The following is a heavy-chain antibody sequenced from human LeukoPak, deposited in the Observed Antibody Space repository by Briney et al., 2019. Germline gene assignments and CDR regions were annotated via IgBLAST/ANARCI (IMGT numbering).Heavy chain of an antibody. Sequence: ASVKVSCKAFGGTFSSYAISWVRQAPGQGLEWMGGIIPIFGTANYAQKFQGRVTITTDESTSTAYMELSSLRSEDTAVYYCARDPNGDYIGAFDMWGQGTMVTVS. CDR3: ARDPNGDYIGAFDM. CDR1: GGTFSSYA. V-gene: IGHV1-69*05. D-gene: IGHD4-17*01. CDR2: IIPIFGTA. J-gene: IGHJ3*02.